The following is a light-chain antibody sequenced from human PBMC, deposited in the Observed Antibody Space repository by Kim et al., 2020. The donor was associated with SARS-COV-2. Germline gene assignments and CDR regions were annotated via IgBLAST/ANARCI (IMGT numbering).Light chain of an antibody. CDR3: QQYETYART. CDR1: QNVNNW. CDR2: DVS. V-gene: IGKV1-5*01. J-gene: IGKJ1*01. Sequence: SASVGDRVTITGRASQNVNNWLAWYQQKSGKAPKLLIADVSTLESGVPSRFSGSGSGTEFTLTISSLQPDDFATYYCQQYETYARTFGQGTKLEI.